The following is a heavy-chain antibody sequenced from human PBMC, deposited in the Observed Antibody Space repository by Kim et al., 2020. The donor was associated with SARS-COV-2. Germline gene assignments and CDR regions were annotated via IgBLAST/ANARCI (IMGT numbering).Heavy chain of an antibody. CDR3: TRAIEYSSSWGHHYYSGMDV. V-gene: IGHV3-49*03. CDR2: IRSKAYGGTT. Sequence: GGSLRLSCTASGFTFGDYAMSWFRQAPGKGLEWVGFIRSKAYGGTTEYAASVKGRFTIARDDSKSIAYLQMNSLKTEDTAVYYCTRAIEYSSSWGHHYYSGMDVWGEGTTVTVSS. CDR1: GFTFGDYA. D-gene: IGHD6-6*01. J-gene: IGHJ6*04.